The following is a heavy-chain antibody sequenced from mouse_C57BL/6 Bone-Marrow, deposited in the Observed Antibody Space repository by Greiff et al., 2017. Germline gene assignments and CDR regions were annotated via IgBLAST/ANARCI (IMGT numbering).Heavy chain of an antibody. Sequence: VQLQQSGAELVRPGASVKLSCTASGFNINDDYMSWVKQRPEQSLEWIGWIDPENGDTEYASKFQGKATITADTSSNTAYLQLSSLSSEDTAVYYCTLNWDWFAYGCQGTRGTVTA. J-gene: IGHJ3*01. CDR3: TLNWDWFAY. CDR2: IDPENGDT. CDR1: GFNINDDY. D-gene: IGHD4-1*01. V-gene: IGHV14-4*01.